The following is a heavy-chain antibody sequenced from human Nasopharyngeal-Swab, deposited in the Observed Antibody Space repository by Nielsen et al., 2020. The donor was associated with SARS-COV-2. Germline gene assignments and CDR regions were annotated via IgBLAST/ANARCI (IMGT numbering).Heavy chain of an antibody. CDR1: GASIRTYY. D-gene: IGHD5-24*01. CDR2: IYHTGST. CDR3: ARRTDGYRTFDF. Sequence: SETLSLTCTVSGASIRTYYWSWIRQSPGKGLEWIGYIYHTGSTHYNPSLKSRVSISIDTSKNQFSLNLTSATAADTAVYYCARRTDGYRTFDFWGQGALVAVS. V-gene: IGHV4-59*08. J-gene: IGHJ4*02.